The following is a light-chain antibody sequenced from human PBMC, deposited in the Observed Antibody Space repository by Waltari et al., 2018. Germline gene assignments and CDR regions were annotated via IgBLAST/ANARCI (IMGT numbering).Light chain of an antibody. Sequence: QSVLTQPPSASGTPGQRVTISCSGSSSNIGSNYVYWYQQLPGTAPKLLIYRNNQRPSGVPARFSGSKSCTSADRAISGLRSEDEADYYCAAWDDSLSGFYVFGTGTKVTVL. J-gene: IGLJ1*01. CDR1: SSNIGSNY. CDR2: RNN. CDR3: AAWDDSLSGFYV. V-gene: IGLV1-47*01.